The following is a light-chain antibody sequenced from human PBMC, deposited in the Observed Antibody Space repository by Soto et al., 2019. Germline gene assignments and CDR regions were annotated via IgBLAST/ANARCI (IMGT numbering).Light chain of an antibody. V-gene: IGLV2-8*01. Sequence: QSALTHPPSASGSPGQSVTISCTGTSSDVGGYNIVSWYQQHPGKVPNLMIYEVSKRPSGVPDRFSGSKSGNTASLTVSGLQAEDEADYYCSSYAGSNNMVVFGGGTKLTVL. CDR1: SSDVGGYNI. CDR3: SSYAGSNNMVV. CDR2: EVS. J-gene: IGLJ2*01.